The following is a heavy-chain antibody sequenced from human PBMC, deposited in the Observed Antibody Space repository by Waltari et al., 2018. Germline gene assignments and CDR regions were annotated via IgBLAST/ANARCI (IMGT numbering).Heavy chain of an antibody. J-gene: IGHJ5*02. CDR1: GGTFSSYA. V-gene: IGHV1-69*04. Sequence: QVQLVQSGAEVKKPGSSVKVSCKASGGTFSSYAISWVRQAPGQGLEWMGMIIPILGIANYEQKFQGRVTITADKSTSTAFMELSSLRSEDTAVYYCARDGFSCSSTSCIPRVKGWFDPWGQGTLVTVSS. CDR3: ARDGFSCSSTSCIPRVKGWFDP. D-gene: IGHD2-2*01. CDR2: IIPILGIA.